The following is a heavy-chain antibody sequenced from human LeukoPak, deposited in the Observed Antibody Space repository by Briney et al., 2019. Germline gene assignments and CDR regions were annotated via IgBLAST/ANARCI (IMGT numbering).Heavy chain of an antibody. V-gene: IGHV4-59*01. Sequence: SETLSPTCTVSGGSISNYYWTWIRQPPGKGLEWIGYIYYSGATNYNPSLKSRVTISVDTYKKQFSLKLSSVTAADTAVYYFSRVRHSSGWSDFDYWGQGTLVSVSS. CDR2: IYYSGAT. J-gene: IGHJ4*02. CDR1: GGSISNYY. D-gene: IGHD6-19*01. CDR3: SRVRHSSGWSDFDY.